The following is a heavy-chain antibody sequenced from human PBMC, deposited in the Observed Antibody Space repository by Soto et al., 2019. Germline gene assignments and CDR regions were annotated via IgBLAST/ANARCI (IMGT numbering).Heavy chain of an antibody. CDR3: ACTVSNYYSYGMDV. J-gene: IGHJ6*02. D-gene: IGHD2-8*01. V-gene: IGHV1-69*12. Sequence: QVQLVQSGAEVKKPGSSVKVSCKASGGTFSSYAISWVRQAPGQGLEWMGGIIPIFGTADYAQKFQGRGTIAADESTSTAYMELRSLRSEDTAVYYCACTVSNYYSYGMDVWGQGTTVTVSS. CDR1: GGTFSSYA. CDR2: IIPIFGTA.